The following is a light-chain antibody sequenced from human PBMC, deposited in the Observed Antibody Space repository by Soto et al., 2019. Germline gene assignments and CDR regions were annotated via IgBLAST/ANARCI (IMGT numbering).Light chain of an antibody. V-gene: IGKV1-5*03. CDR2: RAS. CDR1: QSISHW. J-gene: IGKJ2*01. CDR3: QQYHSYPLT. Sequence: DIQMTQSPSTLPTSVGDRVTITCRASQSISHWLAWYQQKPGKAPKPLIHRASSLENEVPSRFSGSGSGKEFTLTISSLQPDDFATYYCQQYHSYPLTFGQGTKLQIK.